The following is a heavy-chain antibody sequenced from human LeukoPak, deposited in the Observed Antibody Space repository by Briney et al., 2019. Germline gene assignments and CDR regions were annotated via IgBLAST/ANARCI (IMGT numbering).Heavy chain of an antibody. J-gene: IGHJ3*02. CDR3: ATGYCSGGSCYGDAFDI. CDR1: GGSISSGSYY. D-gene: IGHD2-15*01. Sequence: SETLSLTCTVSGGSISSGSYYWSWIRQPAGKGLEWIGRIYTSGNTNYNPSLKGRVTISVDTSKNQFSLKLSSVTAADTAVYYCATGYCSGGSCYGDAFDIWGQGTMVTVSS. CDR2: IYTSGNT. V-gene: IGHV4-61*02.